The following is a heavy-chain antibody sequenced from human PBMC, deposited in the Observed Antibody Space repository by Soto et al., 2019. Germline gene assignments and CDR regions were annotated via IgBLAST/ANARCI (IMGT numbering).Heavy chain of an antibody. CDR3: ARVGTDYGSGSPYYSDY. CDR1: GFSFRSYY. V-gene: IGHV3-21*06. D-gene: IGHD3-10*01. CDR2: ISPSSSFL. Sequence: AGGSLRLSCAASGFSFRSYYLNWVRQAPGRGLEWASSISPSSSFLSYADSVKGRFTISRDNAKSSVHLQMNSLRAEDTAVYFCARVGTDYGSGSPYYSDYWGQGTLVTVSS. J-gene: IGHJ4*02.